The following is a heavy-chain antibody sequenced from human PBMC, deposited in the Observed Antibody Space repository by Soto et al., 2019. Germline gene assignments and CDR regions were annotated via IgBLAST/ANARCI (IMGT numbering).Heavy chain of an antibody. CDR2: IIPIFGTA. V-gene: IGHV1-69*01. D-gene: IGHD2-2*01. CDR3: ARPLGYCSRTSCQYDY. CDR1: GGTFSSYA. J-gene: IGHJ4*02. Sequence: QVQLVQSGAEVKKPGSSVKVSCKASGGTFSSYAISWVRQAPGQGLEWMGGIIPIFGTANYAQKFQGRVTITADESTSTDYMELSSLRSEDTAVYYCARPLGYCSRTSCQYDYWGQGTLDTVSS.